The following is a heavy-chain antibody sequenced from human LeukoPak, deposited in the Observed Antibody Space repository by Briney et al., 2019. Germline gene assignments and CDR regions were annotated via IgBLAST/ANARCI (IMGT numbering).Heavy chain of an antibody. CDR3: AKAQSPFDYDSSGYYVDY. Sequence: PGGSLRLSCAASGVSFSDYAMSWVRQAPGKGLQWVSGISGSGGNTYYADSVKGRFTISRDNSKNTLYLQMNSLRAEDTAVYYCAKAQSPFDYDSSGYYVDYWGQGTLVTVSS. J-gene: IGHJ4*02. CDR2: ISGSGGNT. V-gene: IGHV3-23*01. D-gene: IGHD3-22*01. CDR1: GVSFSDYA.